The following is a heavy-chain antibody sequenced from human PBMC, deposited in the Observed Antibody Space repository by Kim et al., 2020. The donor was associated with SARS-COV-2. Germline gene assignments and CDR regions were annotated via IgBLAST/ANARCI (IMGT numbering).Heavy chain of an antibody. CDR2: IYYSGST. V-gene: IGHV4-59*08. Sequence: SETLSLTCTVSGGSISSYYWSWIRQPPGKGLEWIGYIYYSGSTNYNPSLKSRVTISVDTSKNQFSLKLSSVTAADTAVYYCARQWDYDFWSGYSNWFDPWGQGTLVTVSS. CDR1: GGSISSYY. CDR3: ARQWDYDFWSGYSNWFDP. D-gene: IGHD3-3*01. J-gene: IGHJ5*02.